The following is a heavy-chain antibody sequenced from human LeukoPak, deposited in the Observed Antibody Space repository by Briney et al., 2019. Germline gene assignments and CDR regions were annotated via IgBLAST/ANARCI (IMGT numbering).Heavy chain of an antibody. J-gene: IGHJ4*02. D-gene: IGHD4-17*01. V-gene: IGHV3-30*18. Sequence: PGRSLRLSCAASGFTFSSYGMHWVRQAPGKGLEWVAVISYDGSNEYYADSVKGRFTISRDNSKNTLYLQMSSLRAEDTAVYYCVKGTYGDYDPHFDYWGQGTLVIVSS. CDR2: ISYDGSNE. CDR3: VKGTYGDYDPHFDY. CDR1: GFTFSSYG.